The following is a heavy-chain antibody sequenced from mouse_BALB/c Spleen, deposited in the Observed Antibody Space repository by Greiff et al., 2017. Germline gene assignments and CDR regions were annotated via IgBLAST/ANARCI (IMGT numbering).Heavy chain of an antibody. CDR3: ARDYYGSSSFAY. Sequence: EVQLQQSGPGLVKPSQSLSLTCTVTGYSITSDYAWNWIRQFPGNKLEWMGYISYSGSTSYNPSLKSRISITRDTSKNQFFLQLNSVTTEDTATYYCARDYYGSSSFAYWGQGTLVTVSA. V-gene: IGHV3-2*02. CDR2: ISYSGST. J-gene: IGHJ3*01. CDR1: GYSITSDYA. D-gene: IGHD1-1*01.